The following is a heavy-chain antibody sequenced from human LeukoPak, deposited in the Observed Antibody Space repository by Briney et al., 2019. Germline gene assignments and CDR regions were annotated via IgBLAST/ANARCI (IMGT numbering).Heavy chain of an antibody. D-gene: IGHD6-19*01. V-gene: IGHV3-48*01. CDR1: GFTFSSYS. J-gene: IGHJ4*02. CDR3: ARDPPRLYSSGHY. Sequence: PGGSLRLSCAASGFTFSSYSMTWVRQAPGKGLEWVSYISSSSSTIYYADSVKGRFTISRDNAKNSLYLQMNSLRAEDTAVYYCARDPPRLYSSGHYWGQGTLVTVSS. CDR2: ISSSSSTI.